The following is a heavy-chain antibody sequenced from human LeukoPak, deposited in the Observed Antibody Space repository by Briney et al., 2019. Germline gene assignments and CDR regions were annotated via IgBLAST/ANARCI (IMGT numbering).Heavy chain of an antibody. V-gene: IGHV3-33*01. Sequence: SGGSLRLSRAASGFTFSSYGMHWVRQAPDKGLEWVAVIWYDGSNKYYAGSVKGRFTISRDNSKNTVYLQMNSLRAEDTAVYYCAREGLWEWELPALYYFDYWGQGTLVTVSS. CDR1: GFTFSSYG. CDR2: IWYDGSNK. D-gene: IGHD1-26*01. CDR3: AREGLWEWELPALYYFDY. J-gene: IGHJ4*02.